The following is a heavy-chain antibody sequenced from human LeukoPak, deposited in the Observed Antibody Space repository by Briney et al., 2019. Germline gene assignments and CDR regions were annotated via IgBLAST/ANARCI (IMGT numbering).Heavy chain of an antibody. V-gene: IGHV4-59*01. J-gene: IGHJ3*02. CDR2: IYYSGST. CDR1: GGSISSYY. D-gene: IGHD5-24*01. Sequence: TSETLSLTCTVSGGSISSYYWSWIRQPPGKGLEWIGYIYYSGSTNYNPSLKSRVTLSVDTSKNQFSLKLSSVTAADTAVYYCARGLLDGYTHPAAFDIWGQGTMVTVSS. CDR3: ARGLLDGYTHPAAFDI.